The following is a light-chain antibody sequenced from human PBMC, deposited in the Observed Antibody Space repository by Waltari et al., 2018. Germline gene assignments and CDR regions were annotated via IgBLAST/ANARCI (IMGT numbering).Light chain of an antibody. CDR2: GNT. CDR3: AAWDDNLLYV. Sequence: QFVLTQPPSASGTPGQRVTISCSGSSSDIGDNYVYWYKQLPGTAPKLLIYGNTQRPSGVPDRFSGSKSGTSASLAISDLRSEDEADYYCAAWDDNLLYVFGTGTKVTVL. CDR1: SSDIGDNY. J-gene: IGLJ1*01. V-gene: IGLV1-47*01.